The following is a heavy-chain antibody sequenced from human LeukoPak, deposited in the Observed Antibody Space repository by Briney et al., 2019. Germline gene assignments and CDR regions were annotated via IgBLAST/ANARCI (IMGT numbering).Heavy chain of an antibody. CDR2: IYHSGST. CDR1: GGSISSGGYS. V-gene: IGHV4-30-2*01. D-gene: IGHD3-22*01. Sequence: SETLSLTCAVSGGSISSGGYSWSWIRQPPGKGLEWIGYIYHSGSTYYNPSLKSRVTISVGRSKSQFSLKLSSVTAADTAVYYCARAPYDSSGYDYWGQGTLVTVSS. J-gene: IGHJ4*02. CDR3: ARAPYDSSGYDY.